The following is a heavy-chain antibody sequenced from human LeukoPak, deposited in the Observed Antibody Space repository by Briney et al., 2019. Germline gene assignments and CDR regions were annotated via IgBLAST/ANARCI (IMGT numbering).Heavy chain of an antibody. D-gene: IGHD3-9*01. CDR3: AKETRSLDILTGYYIEGWFDP. Sequence: GGSLRLSCAASGFTFSSYAMSWVRQAPGKGLEWVSAISGSGGSTYYADSVKGRFTISRDNSKNTLYLQMNSLRAEDTAVYYCAKETRSLDILTGYYIEGWFDPWGQGTLVTVSS. V-gene: IGHV3-23*01. CDR2: ISGSGGST. J-gene: IGHJ5*02. CDR1: GFTFSSYA.